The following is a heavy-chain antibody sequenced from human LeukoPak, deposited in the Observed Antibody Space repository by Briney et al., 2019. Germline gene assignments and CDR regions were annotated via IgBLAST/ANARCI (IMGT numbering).Heavy chain of an antibody. V-gene: IGHV5-51*01. CDR3: ARRQCFDNSYYFDY. D-gene: IGHD1-20*01. CDR2: IYPGDSDT. Sequence: GESLKISCKGSGYSFTKYWIGWVRQMPGKGLEWMGIIYPGDSDTRYSPSFQGQVTISADKSISTAYLQWSSLRASDTAIYYCARRQCFDNSYYFDYWGQGTLVTVSS. J-gene: IGHJ4*02. CDR1: GYSFTKYW.